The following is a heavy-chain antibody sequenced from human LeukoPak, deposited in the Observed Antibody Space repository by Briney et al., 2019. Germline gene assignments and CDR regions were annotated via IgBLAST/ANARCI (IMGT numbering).Heavy chain of an antibody. CDR1: GFTFSDCD. D-gene: IGHD6-13*01. CDR2: ISYRTSHI. J-gene: IGHJ4*02. CDR3: GRAFPPLRTAAAGDY. Sequence: PGGSLRLSCTASGFTFSDCDMNWFRQAPGKGLEWVSSISYRTSHIYHADSVKGRFTISRDNAKNSLYLQMDSLRAEDTAVYFCGRAFPPLRTAAAGDYWGQGTLVTVSS. V-gene: IGHV3-21*01.